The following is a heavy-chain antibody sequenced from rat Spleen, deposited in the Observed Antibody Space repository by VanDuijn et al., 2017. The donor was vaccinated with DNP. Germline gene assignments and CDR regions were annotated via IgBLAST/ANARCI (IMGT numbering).Heavy chain of an antibody. J-gene: IGHJ3*01. CDR3: ARSRLPGYYPFAC. V-gene: IGHV5-22*01. CDR1: GFIFSTNW. Sequence: EVQLVESGGGLVQPGRSLKLSCAASGFIFSTNWLNWICQAPKKGLEWVASISYEGSSTYYGDSVKGRFTISRDNAKSSLYLQMNSLKSEDTATYYCARSRLPGYYPFACWGQGTLVTVSS. CDR2: ISYEGSST. D-gene: IGHD1-4*01.